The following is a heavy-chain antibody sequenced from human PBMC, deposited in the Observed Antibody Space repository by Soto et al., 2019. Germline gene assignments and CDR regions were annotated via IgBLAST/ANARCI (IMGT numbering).Heavy chain of an antibody. Sequence: ASVKVSCKASGGTFSSYAISWVRQAPGQGLEWMGGIIPIFGTANYAQKFQGRVTITADESTSTAYMELSSLRSEDTAVYYCARVGFGELLYSGMDVWGQGTTVTVSS. CDR3: ARVGFGELLYSGMDV. CDR2: IIPIFGTA. CDR1: GGTFSSYA. J-gene: IGHJ6*02. D-gene: IGHD3-10*01. V-gene: IGHV1-69*13.